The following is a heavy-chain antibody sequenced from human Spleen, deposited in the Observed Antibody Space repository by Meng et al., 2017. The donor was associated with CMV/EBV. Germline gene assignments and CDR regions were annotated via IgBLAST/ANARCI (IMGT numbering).Heavy chain of an antibody. Sequence: GESLKISCAASGFTFSDYYMSWIRQAPGKGLEWVSCISNSGATMYYAGSVKGRFTISRDNAKNSLYLQVKSLRAEDTAVYYCAKGFLHYGGYGLDVWGQGTTVTVSS. J-gene: IGHJ6*02. CDR1: GFTFSDYY. V-gene: IGHV3-11*04. CDR3: AKGFLHYGGYGLDV. CDR2: ISNSGATM. D-gene: IGHD3-10*01.